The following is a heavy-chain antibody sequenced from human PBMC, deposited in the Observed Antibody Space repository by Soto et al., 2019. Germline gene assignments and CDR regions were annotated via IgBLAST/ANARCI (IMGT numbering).Heavy chain of an antibody. D-gene: IGHD3-22*01. V-gene: IGHV1-18*01. CDR1: GYTFGVYG. J-gene: IGHJ4*02. CDR3: ARDQLPDYYDRGYYGDGFEC. CDR2: ISPYSGNT. Sequence: RASVKVSCKASGYTFGVYGISWVRQAPGQGLEWMGRISPYSGNTNYADKLQGRVTMTTDTSTSTVYLELRSLRSDDTAVYYCARDQLPDYYDRGYYGDGFECWGQGTLVTVSS.